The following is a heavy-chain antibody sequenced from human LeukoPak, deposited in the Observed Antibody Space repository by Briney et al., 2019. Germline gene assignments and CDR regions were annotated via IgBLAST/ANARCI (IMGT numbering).Heavy chain of an antibody. CDR2: IYNSGST. D-gene: IGHD3-16*01. Sequence: PSETLSLTCTVSGGSISNYYWSWIRQPPGKGLEWIGYIYNSGSTNYNPSLKSRVTISVDTSKNHFSLKLNSVTAADTAVYYCASANLGTFDPWGQGTLVTVSS. CDR1: GGSISNYY. J-gene: IGHJ5*02. V-gene: IGHV4-59*01. CDR3: ASANLGTFDP.